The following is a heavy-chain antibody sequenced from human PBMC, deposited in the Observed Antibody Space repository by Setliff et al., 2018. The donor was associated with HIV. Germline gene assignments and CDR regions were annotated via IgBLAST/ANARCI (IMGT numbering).Heavy chain of an antibody. V-gene: IGHV1-69*13. J-gene: IGHJ5*02. D-gene: IGHD1-1*01. Sequence: SVKVSCKASGGTLSTSAIGWLRQAPGQGLEWMGGFIPMFGITQYAQKFQDRVTITADESTSTAYMELSSLRFEDTAVYYCARAKATRQARPTNCFDPWGQGTLVTVSS. CDR2: FIPMFGIT. CDR1: GGTLSTSA. CDR3: ARAKATRQARPTNCFDP.